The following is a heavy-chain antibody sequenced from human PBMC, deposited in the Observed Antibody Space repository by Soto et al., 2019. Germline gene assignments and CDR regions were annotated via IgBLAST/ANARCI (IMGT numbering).Heavy chain of an antibody. CDR3: ARRPYFAGSGSLDYFDY. V-gene: IGHV4-30-4*01. CDR1: GGSISSGDVY. J-gene: IGHJ4*02. D-gene: IGHD3-10*01. Sequence: QVNLQESGPGLVRPSQTLSLTCTVSGGSISSGDVYWSWIRQAPGKDLEWIGYIYRSGSTKYNPSRKSRATISVDTSKNQFSRNRRSVTAADTAVYYCARRPYFAGSGSLDYFDYWGQGTLVTVSS. CDR2: IYRSGST.